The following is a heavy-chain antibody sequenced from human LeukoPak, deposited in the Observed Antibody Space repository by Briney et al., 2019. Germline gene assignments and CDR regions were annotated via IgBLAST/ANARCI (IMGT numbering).Heavy chain of an antibody. D-gene: IGHD3-22*01. Sequence: GGSLRLSCAASGFAFISTSIHWVRQAPGKGLEWVANIKEDGSEKYYGDSVKGRFTISRDNAKNSLYLQMNSLRAEDTAVYYCARDSSGYQWGQGTLVTVSS. CDR3: ARDSSGYQ. CDR2: IKEDGSEK. CDR1: GFAFISTS. J-gene: IGHJ4*02. V-gene: IGHV3-7*01.